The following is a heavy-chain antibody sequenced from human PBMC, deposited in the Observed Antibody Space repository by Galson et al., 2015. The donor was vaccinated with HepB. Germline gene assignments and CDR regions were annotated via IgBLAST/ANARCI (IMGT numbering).Heavy chain of an antibody. V-gene: IGHV6-1*01. CDR2: TYYRSKWYN. D-gene: IGHD2-2*02. CDR1: GDSVSSNSAA. CDR3: ARVVVVPAAIVGTDDAFDI. J-gene: IGHJ3*02. Sequence: CAISGDSVSSNSAAWNWIRQSPSRGLEWLGRTYYRSKWYNDYAVSVKSRITINPDTSKNQFSLQLNSVTPEDTAVYYCARVVVVPAAIVGTDDAFDIWGQGTMVTVSS.